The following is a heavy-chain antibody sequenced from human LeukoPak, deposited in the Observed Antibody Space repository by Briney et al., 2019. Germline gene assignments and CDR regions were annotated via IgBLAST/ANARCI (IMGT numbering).Heavy chain of an antibody. CDR1: GFSLSTSGVG. D-gene: IGHD3-22*01. Sequence: ASGPTLVNPTQTLTLTCTFSGFSLSTSGVGVGWVRQPPGKALEWLALIYWDDDARYRPSLKSRLTITKDTSKNQVVLTMTNVDPVDTATYYCAHSLSRRYYYDPRGFDYWGQGTLVTVSS. V-gene: IGHV2-5*02. J-gene: IGHJ4*01. CDR3: AHSLSRRYYYDPRGFDY. CDR2: IYWDDDA.